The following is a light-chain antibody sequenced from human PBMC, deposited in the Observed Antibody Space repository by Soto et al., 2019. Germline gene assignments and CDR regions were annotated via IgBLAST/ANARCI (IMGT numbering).Light chain of an antibody. CDR3: QQRSNWLRT. CDR1: QSIDSY. Sequence: EIVLTQSPATLSLSPGERATLSCRASQSIDSYLAWYQQKPGQAPRLLIYDVSNRATGIPVRFSGSGSGTDFTLTISSLEPEDFAVYYCQQRSNWLRTFGQGTKLEIK. V-gene: IGKV3-11*01. CDR2: DVS. J-gene: IGKJ2*01.